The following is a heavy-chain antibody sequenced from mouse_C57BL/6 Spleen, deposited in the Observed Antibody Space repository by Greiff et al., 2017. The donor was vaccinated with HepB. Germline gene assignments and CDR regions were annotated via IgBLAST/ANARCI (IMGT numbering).Heavy chain of an antibody. CDR1: GYTFTGYW. Sequence: QVQLQQSGAELMKPGASVKLSCKATGYTFTGYWIEWVKQRPGHGLEWIGEILPGSGSTNYNEKFKGKATFTADTSSNTAYMQLSSLTTEDSAIYYCARNPPYYYGSREGYFDVWGTGTTVTVSS. D-gene: IGHD1-1*01. CDR3: ARNPPYYYGSREGYFDV. V-gene: IGHV1-9*01. J-gene: IGHJ1*03. CDR2: ILPGSGST.